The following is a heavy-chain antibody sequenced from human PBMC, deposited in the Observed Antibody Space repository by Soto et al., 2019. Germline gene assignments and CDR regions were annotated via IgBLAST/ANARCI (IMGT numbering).Heavy chain of an antibody. J-gene: IGHJ4*02. D-gene: IGHD5-18*01. CDR2: ISSSSSYI. V-gene: IGHV3-21*01. CDR1: GFTFSSYS. CDR3: ARAARIQLWSKWFDY. Sequence: EVQLVESGGGLVKPGGSLRLSCAASGFTFSSYSMNWVRQAPGKGLEWVSTISSSSSYIYYADSVKGRFTISRDNAKNSLYLQMNSLRAEDTAVYYCARAARIQLWSKWFDYWGQGILVTVSS.